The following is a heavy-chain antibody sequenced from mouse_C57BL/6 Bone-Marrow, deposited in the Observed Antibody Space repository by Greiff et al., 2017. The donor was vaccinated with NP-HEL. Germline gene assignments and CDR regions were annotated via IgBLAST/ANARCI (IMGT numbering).Heavy chain of an antibody. CDR1: GFSFNTYA. CDR2: IRSKSNNYAT. Sequence: EVQRVESGGGLVQPKGSLKLSCAASGFSFNTYAMNWVRQAPGKGLEWVARIRSKSNNYATYYADSVKDRFTISRDDSESMLYLQMNNLKTEDTAMYYYVRQRGDYDVDYWGQGTTLTVSS. D-gene: IGHD2-4*01. J-gene: IGHJ2*01. V-gene: IGHV10-1*01. CDR3: VRQRGDYDVDY.